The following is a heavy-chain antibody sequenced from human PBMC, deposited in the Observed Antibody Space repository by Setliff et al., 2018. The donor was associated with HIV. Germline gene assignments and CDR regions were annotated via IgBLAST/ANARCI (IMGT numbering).Heavy chain of an antibody. J-gene: IGHJ4*02. D-gene: IGHD3-9*01. CDR1: GYTFTGYY. CDR3: ARGAEDLAINPPSFDYYFDY. Sequence: GASVKVSCKASGYTFTGYYLHWVRQAPGQGLEWLGRINPNSGDTNYPQKFQGRVTMTRDTSISTVYMELSSLRSDDTALYFCARGAEDLAINPPSFDYYFDYWGQGTPVTVSS. CDR2: INPNSGDT. V-gene: IGHV1-2*06.